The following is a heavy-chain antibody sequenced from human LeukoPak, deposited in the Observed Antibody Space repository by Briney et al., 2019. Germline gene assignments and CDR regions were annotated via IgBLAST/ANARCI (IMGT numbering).Heavy chain of an antibody. CDR3: ARGRILRWLDY. CDR1: GGSIESYY. CDR2: IAASGTT. D-gene: IGHD4-23*01. Sequence: SETLSLTCSVSGGSIESYYWSWIRQPPGKGLEFIGYIAASGTTKHNPSLKSRVTLSMDTSKNQFSLKLSSVTAADTAVYYCARGRILRWLDYWGQGTLVTVSS. V-gene: IGHV4-4*08. J-gene: IGHJ4*02.